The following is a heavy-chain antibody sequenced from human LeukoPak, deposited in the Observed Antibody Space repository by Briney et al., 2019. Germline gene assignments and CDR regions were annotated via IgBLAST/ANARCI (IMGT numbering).Heavy chain of an antibody. J-gene: IGHJ5*02. CDR3: ARVTSSWYNWFDP. CDR2: IYYSGST. D-gene: IGHD6-13*01. CDR1: GGSISSYY. Sequence: KPSETLSLTCTVSGGSISSYYWSWIRQPPGKGLEWIGYIYYSGSTNYNPSLKSRVTISVDTSKNQFSLKLRSVTAADTAVYYCARVTSSWYNWFDPWGQGTLVTVSS. V-gene: IGHV4-59*12.